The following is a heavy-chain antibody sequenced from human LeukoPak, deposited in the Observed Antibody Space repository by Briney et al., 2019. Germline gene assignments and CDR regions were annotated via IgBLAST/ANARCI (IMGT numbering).Heavy chain of an antibody. D-gene: IGHD6-13*01. J-gene: IGHJ4*02. V-gene: IGHV3-23*01. CDR3: AKYRGAVISNWYLDS. Sequence: GGSLRLSCAASGFIFGNYAMTWVRQAPGKGLEWVSTMSRSGGSTYYVDSVKGRFTISRDNSKNTLYLQMNSLRAADTAIYYCAKYRGAVISNWYLDSWGQGTLVTVSS. CDR1: GFIFGNYA. CDR2: MSRSGGST.